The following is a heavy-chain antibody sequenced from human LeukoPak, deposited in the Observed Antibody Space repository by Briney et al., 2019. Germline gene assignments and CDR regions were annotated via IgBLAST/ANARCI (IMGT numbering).Heavy chain of an antibody. V-gene: IGHV1-69*06. CDR3: ARGQLERRKHYYYMDV. CDR2: IIPIFGTA. Sequence: GASVKVSCKASGGTFSSYAISWVRQAPGQGLEWMGGIIPIFGTANYAQKFQGRVTITADKSTSTAYMELSSLRSEDTAVYYCARGQLERRKHYYYMDVWGKGTTVTVSS. D-gene: IGHD1-1*01. CDR1: GGTFSSYA. J-gene: IGHJ6*03.